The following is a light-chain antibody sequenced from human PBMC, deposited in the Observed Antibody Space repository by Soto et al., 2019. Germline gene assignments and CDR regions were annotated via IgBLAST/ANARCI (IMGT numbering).Light chain of an antibody. CDR1: SSDVGGYNY. V-gene: IGLV2-8*01. CDR3: SSYAGSNNLV. J-gene: IGLJ3*02. CDR2: EVT. Sequence: HSALTQPPSASGSPGQSVTISCTGASSDVGGYNYVSWCQQHPGKAPKLMIYEVTKRPSGVPDRFSGSKSGNTASLTVSGLQAEDEADYYCSSYAGSNNLVFGGGTKVTVL.